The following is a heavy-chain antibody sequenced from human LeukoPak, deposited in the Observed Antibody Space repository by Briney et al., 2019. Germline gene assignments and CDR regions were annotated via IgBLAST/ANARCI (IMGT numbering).Heavy chain of an antibody. CDR1: GFTFSSYW. CDR2: IKQDGSEI. V-gene: IGHV3-7*03. Sequence: PGGSLRLSCGASGFTFSSYWMSWVRLAPGKGLEWVANIKQDGSEIYYVDSVKGRFTISRDNAKNSLYLQMNSLRAEDTAVYYCAREGQLDPFDYWGQGTLVTVSS. J-gene: IGHJ4*02. CDR3: AREGQLDPFDY. D-gene: IGHD6-13*01.